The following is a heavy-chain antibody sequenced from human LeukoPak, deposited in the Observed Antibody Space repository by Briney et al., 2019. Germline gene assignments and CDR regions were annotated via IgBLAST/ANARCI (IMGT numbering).Heavy chain of an antibody. CDR3: AVTMIVDEYFQH. CDR1: GGSFSGYY. Sequence: SETLSLTCAVYGGSFSGYYWSWIRQPPGKGLEWIGEINHSGSTNYNPSLKSRVTISVDTSKNQFSLKLSSVTAADTAVYYCAVTMIVDEYFQHWGQGTLVTVSS. CDR2: INHSGST. V-gene: IGHV4-34*01. J-gene: IGHJ1*01. D-gene: IGHD3-22*01.